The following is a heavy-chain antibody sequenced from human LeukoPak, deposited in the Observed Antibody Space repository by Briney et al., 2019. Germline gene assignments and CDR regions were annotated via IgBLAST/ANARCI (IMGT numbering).Heavy chain of an antibody. D-gene: IGHD3-22*01. CDR1: GGSISSYY. V-gene: IGHV4-59*01. CDR2: IYYSGST. Sequence: PSETLSLTCTVSGGSISSYYWSWIRQPPGKGLEWIGYIYYSGSTNYNPSLKSRVTISVDTSKNQFSLKLSSVTAADTAVYYCARGETYYYDSSGYPEYFQHWSQGTLVTVSS. J-gene: IGHJ1*01. CDR3: ARGETYYYDSSGYPEYFQH.